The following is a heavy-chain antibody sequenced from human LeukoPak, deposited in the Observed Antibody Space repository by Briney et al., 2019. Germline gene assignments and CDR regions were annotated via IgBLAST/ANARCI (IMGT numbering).Heavy chain of an antibody. CDR3: ARDPGGKPIDY. CDR2: IYHSGST. D-gene: IGHD2-8*02. J-gene: IGHJ4*02. Sequence: SETLSLTCAVSGYSISSGYYWGWIRQPPGKGLEWIGSIYHSGSTYYNPSLKSRVTISVDTSKNQFSLKLSSVTAADTAVYYCARDPGGKPIDYCGQGTLVTVSS. CDR1: GYSISSGYY. V-gene: IGHV4-38-2*02.